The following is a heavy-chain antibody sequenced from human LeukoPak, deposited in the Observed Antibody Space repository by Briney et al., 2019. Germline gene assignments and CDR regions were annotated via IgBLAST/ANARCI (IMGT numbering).Heavy chain of an antibody. CDR3: ARSPGGAPTPHYFDY. CDR1: GFTFSSYA. CDR2: ISGSGGST. Sequence: GGSLRLSCAASGFTFSSYAMSWVRQAPGKGLEWVSAISGSGGSTYYADSVKGRFTISRDNSKNTLYLQMNSLRAEDTAVYYCARSPGGAPTPHYFDYWGQGTLVTVSS. J-gene: IGHJ4*02. V-gene: IGHV3-23*01. D-gene: IGHD1-14*01.